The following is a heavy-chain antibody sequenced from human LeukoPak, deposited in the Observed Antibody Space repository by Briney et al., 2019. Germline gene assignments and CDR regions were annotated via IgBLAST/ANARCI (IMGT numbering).Heavy chain of an antibody. CDR1: GGTFSSYA. CDR2: IIPIFGTA. Sequence: SVKVSCKASGGTFSSYAISRVRPAPGQGLEWMGGIIPIFGTANYAQKFQGRVTITADESTSTAYMELSSLRSEDTAVYYCARDQWDYYYGMDVWGQGTTVTVSS. V-gene: IGHV1-69*01. CDR3: ARDQWDYYYGMDV. J-gene: IGHJ6*02. D-gene: IGHD1-26*01.